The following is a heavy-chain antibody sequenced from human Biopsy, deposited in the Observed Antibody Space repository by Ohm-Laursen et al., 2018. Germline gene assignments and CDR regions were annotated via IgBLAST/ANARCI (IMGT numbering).Heavy chain of an antibody. CDR2: FDREERKT. Sequence: GASVKVSCKVSGYTLTELSIYWVRQTGGKGLEWMGGFDREERKTVYAEKFQGRVTMTEDTSTDTVYMEVTSLRSDDTAVYYCATGPYYDTRFYYNVRPFDFWGQGTLVTVSS. CDR1: GYTLTELS. CDR3: ATGPYYDTRFYYNVRPFDF. V-gene: IGHV1-24*01. D-gene: IGHD3-10*01. J-gene: IGHJ4*02.